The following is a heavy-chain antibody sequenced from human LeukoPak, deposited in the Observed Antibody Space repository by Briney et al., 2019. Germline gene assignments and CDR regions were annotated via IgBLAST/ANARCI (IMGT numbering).Heavy chain of an antibody. CDR1: GVTFSNFA. Sequence: ASVKVSCKASGVTFSNFAISWVRQAPGQGLEWMGGIIPIFGTSNYAQKFQGRVTITADKSTTTAYMELSSLRSEDTAVYYCARGRGMVRGVIIKSYYYYYMDVWGKGTTVTISS. CDR3: ARGRGMVRGVIIKSYYYYYMDV. J-gene: IGHJ6*03. V-gene: IGHV1-69*06. CDR2: IIPIFGTS. D-gene: IGHD3-10*01.